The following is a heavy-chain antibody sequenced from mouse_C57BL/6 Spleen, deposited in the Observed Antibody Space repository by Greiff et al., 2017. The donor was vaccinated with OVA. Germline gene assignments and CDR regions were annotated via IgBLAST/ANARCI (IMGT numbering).Heavy chain of an antibody. J-gene: IGHJ4*01. CDR2: INPNNGGT. D-gene: IGHD2-4*01. CDR1: GYTFTDYY. CDR3: SRGGYDYEKDY. V-gene: IGHV1-26*01. Sequence: VQLQQSGPELVKPGASVKISCKASGYTFTDYYMNWVKQSHGKSLEWIGDINPNNGGTSYNQKFKGKATLTVDKSSSTAYMELRSLTSEDSAVYHCSRGGYDYEKDYWGQGTSVTVSS.